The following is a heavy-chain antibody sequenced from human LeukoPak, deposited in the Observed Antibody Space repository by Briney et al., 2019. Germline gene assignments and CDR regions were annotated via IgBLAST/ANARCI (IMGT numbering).Heavy chain of an antibody. CDR1: GFTFDDYA. CDR3: AKSQQWLVPYFQH. D-gene: IGHD6-19*01. Sequence: PGRSLRLSCAASGFTFDDYAMRWVRRAPGKGLEWVSGISWNSGSIGYADSVKGRFTISRDNAKNSLYLQMNSLRAEDTALYYCAKSQQWLVPYFQHWGQGTLVTVSS. V-gene: IGHV3-9*01. CDR2: ISWNSGSI. J-gene: IGHJ1*01.